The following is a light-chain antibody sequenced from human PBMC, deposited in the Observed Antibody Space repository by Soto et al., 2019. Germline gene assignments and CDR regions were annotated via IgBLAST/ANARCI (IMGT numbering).Light chain of an antibody. CDR2: EVN. J-gene: IGLJ1*01. Sequence: QSALTQPASVSGSPGQSITISSTGTSSNVGSYKLVSWYQQHPGKAPKRMIFEVNKRPSGVSNRFSGSKSGNTASLTISGLKVEDEADYYCCSSGGSPTYVFGTGTKVTVL. V-gene: IGLV2-23*02. CDR1: SSNVGSYKL. CDR3: CSSGGSPTYV.